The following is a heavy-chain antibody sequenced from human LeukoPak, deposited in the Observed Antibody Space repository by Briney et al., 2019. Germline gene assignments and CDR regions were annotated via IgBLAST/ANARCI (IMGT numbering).Heavy chain of an antibody. D-gene: IGHD5-18*01. CDR2: INPNTGVT. CDR3: ARDDSFQFDC. Sequence: AASVKVSCKASGYTFTAYYLHWVRQAPGQGLEWMGWINPNTGVTNHAPKFQGRVTMTRDTSISTIYMELRRLRSDDTAVYYCARDDSFQFDCWGQGTLVTVSS. J-gene: IGHJ4*02. CDR1: GYTFTAYY. V-gene: IGHV1-2*02.